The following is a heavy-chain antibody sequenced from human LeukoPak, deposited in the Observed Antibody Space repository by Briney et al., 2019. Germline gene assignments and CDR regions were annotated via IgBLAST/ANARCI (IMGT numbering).Heavy chain of an antibody. J-gene: IGHJ6*02. CDR1: GFTFSSYS. V-gene: IGHV3-33*08. CDR3: ARDMSSGWYREYYYYGMDV. CDR2: IWYDGSNK. D-gene: IGHD6-19*01. Sequence: GGSLRLSCAASGFTFSSYSMNWVRQAPGKGLEWVAVIWYDGSNKYYADSVKGRFTISRDNSKNTLYLQMNSLRAEDTAVYYCARDMSSGWYREYYYYGMDVWGQGTTVTVSS.